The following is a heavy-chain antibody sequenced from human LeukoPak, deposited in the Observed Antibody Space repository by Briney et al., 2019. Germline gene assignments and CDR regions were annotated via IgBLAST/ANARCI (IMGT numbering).Heavy chain of an antibody. D-gene: IGHD1-14*01. Sequence: GGSLRLSCAASGFTFSNYAMTWVRQAPGKGLEWVSGISGSGSSTYYADSVKGRFTISRGSSKNTLYLQMNSLRAEDTAVYYCAKVSGGGLYYDGMDVWGQGTTVTVSS. CDR1: GFTFSNYA. CDR2: ISGSGSST. J-gene: IGHJ6*02. CDR3: AKVSGGGLYYDGMDV. V-gene: IGHV3-23*01.